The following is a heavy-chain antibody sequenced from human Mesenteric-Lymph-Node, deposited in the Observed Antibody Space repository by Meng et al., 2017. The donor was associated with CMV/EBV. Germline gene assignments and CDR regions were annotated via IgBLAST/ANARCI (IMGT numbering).Heavy chain of an antibody. J-gene: IGHJ4*02. D-gene: IGHD3-10*01. CDR1: GYTFTHYY. V-gene: IGHV1-2*06. CDR2: LNPYTGVT. Sequence: ASGYTFTHYYMHWVRQAPGQGLEWMGRLNPYTGVTNYAQRFQDRVTMSSDTPISTAYMDLSRLTSDDTAVYYCAISFYYGSGRSFDYWGQGALVTVSS. CDR3: AISFYYGSGRSFDY.